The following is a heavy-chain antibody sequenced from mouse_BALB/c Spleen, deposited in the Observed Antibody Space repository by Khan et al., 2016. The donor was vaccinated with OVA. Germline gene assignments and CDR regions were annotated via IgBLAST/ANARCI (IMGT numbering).Heavy chain of an antibody. D-gene: IGHD1-2*01. V-gene: IGHV1-77*01. Sequence: QVRLQQSGAELARPGASVKLSCKASGYTFTDYYINWVKQRPGQGLEWIGEISPGSGDTYYNEKFKGKATLTADKSSTTAYMQLSSLTSEASAVYFWARRNYFGYSFAYWGQGTLVTVSA. CDR3: ARRNYFGYSFAY. CDR2: ISPGSGDT. CDR1: GYTFTDYY. J-gene: IGHJ3*01.